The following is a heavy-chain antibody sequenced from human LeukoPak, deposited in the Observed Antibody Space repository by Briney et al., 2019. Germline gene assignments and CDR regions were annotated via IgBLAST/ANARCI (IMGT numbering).Heavy chain of an antibody. CDR1: GGSISSYY. Sequence: PSETLSLTCTVSGGSISSYYWSWIRQPPGKGLEWIGYIYYSGNTCYNPSLKSPVIISIDTSKNQFSLNLISVTAADTAVYYCARGRITILSGGMDVWGQGTTVTVSS. CDR3: ARGRITILSGGMDV. D-gene: IGHD3-9*01. CDR2: IYYSGNT. V-gene: IGHV4-59*06. J-gene: IGHJ6*02.